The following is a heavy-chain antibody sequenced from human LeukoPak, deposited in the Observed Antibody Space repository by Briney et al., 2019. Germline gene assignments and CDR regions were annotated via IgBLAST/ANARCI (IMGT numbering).Heavy chain of an antibody. Sequence: PSETLSLTCTVSGGSISSGDYYWSWIRQPPGKGLEWIEYIYYSGSTYYNPSLKSRVTISVDTSKNQFSLKLSSVTAADTAVYYCARDGGQLWFGEFKGFDIWGQGTMVTVSS. V-gene: IGHV4-30-4*08. CDR2: IYYSGST. CDR3: ARDGGQLWFGEFKGFDI. D-gene: IGHD3-10*01. CDR1: GGSISSGDYY. J-gene: IGHJ3*02.